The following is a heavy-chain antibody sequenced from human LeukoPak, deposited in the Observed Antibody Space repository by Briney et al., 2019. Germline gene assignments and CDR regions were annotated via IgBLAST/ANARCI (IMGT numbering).Heavy chain of an antibody. CDR3: AREFRSGYNSRWFDY. Sequence: GGSLTLSCAASGIILSSYWMSWVRQAPGKGLEWVANIKQDGSEKWYVDSVKGRFTISRDNAKNSLYLQMNSLRVEDTAVYYCAREFRSGYNSRWFDYWGQGTLVTVSS. J-gene: IGHJ5*01. CDR2: IKQDGSEK. V-gene: IGHV3-7*01. D-gene: IGHD6-19*01. CDR1: GIILSSYW.